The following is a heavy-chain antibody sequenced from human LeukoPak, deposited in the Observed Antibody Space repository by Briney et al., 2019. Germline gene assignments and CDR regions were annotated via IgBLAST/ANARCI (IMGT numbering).Heavy chain of an antibody. J-gene: IGHJ6*02. CDR2: INPSGGSA. D-gene: IGHD3-16*01. Sequence: ASVKVSCKASGYTFTSYYMHWVRQAPGQGLEWMGIINPSGGSASYAQKFQGRVTMTRDTSTSTVYMELSSLRSEDTAVYYCARDTADPSAAEVGRLGYYYYGMDVWGQGTTVTVSS. CDR3: ARDTADPSAAEVGRLGYYYYGMDV. CDR1: GYTFTSYY. V-gene: IGHV1-46*01.